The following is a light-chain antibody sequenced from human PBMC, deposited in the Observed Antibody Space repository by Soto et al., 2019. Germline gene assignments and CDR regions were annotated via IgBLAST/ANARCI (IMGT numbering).Light chain of an antibody. CDR1: QSVSSS. CDR3: QQYVVGSTLT. V-gene: IGKV3-20*01. CDR2: DAS. Sequence: EILFTQSPGTLSLSPGERATLSCRASQSVSSSLAWYHQKSGEPPMLVISDASIRADGIPDRFSGSGSGTDFTLIIGRLEPEDFAVYYCQQYVVGSTLTFGRGTRLEIK. J-gene: IGKJ5*01.